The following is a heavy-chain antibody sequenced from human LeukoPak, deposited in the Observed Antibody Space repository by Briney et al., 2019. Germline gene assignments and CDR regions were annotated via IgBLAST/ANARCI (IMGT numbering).Heavy chain of an antibody. Sequence: GGSLRLSCAASGFTFSSYAMHWVRQAPGKGLEWVSSISSSSSYIYYADSVKGRFTISRDNAKNSLYLQMNSLRAEDTAVYYCARGRSGNSDYWGQGTLVTVSS. D-gene: IGHD2-15*01. CDR1: GFTFSSYA. CDR2: ISSSSSYI. CDR3: ARGRSGNSDY. J-gene: IGHJ4*02. V-gene: IGHV3-21*01.